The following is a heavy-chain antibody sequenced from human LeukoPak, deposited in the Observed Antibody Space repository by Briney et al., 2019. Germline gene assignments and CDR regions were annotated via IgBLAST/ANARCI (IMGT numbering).Heavy chain of an antibody. CDR3: AKGQLEKRYGYSGYDSSAFDI. Sequence: GGSLRLSCAASGFTFSSYGMHWVRQAPGKGLEWVAVISYDGSNKYYADSVKGRFTISRDNARNTVYLQMNSLRAEDTAVYYCAKGQLEKRYGYSGYDSSAFDIWGQGTVVIVS. D-gene: IGHD5-12*01. V-gene: IGHV3-30*18. J-gene: IGHJ3*02. CDR2: ISYDGSNK. CDR1: GFTFSSYG.